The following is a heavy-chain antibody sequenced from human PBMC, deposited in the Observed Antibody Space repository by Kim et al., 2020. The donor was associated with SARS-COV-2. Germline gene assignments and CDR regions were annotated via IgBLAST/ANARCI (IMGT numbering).Heavy chain of an antibody. Sequence: KGRFTISRDNANNTLYLQMNSLKSEDTAVYYCARGPIYFDGSGYSKTFDYWGQGILVIVSS. V-gene: IGHV3-74*01. J-gene: IGHJ4*02. D-gene: IGHD3-22*01. CDR3: ARGPIYFDGSGYSKTFDY.